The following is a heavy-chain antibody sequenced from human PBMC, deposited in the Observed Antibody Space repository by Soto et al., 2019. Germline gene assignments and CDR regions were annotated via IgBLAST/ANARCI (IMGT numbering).Heavy chain of an antibody. D-gene: IGHD3-3*01. CDR2: ISAYNGNT. J-gene: IGHJ4*02. V-gene: IGHV1-18*01. CDR1: GYTFTSYG. CDR3: AREATYYDFWSGYSHFDY. Sequence: QVQLVQSGAEVKKPGASVKVSCKASGYTFTSYGISWVRQAPGQGLEWMGWISAYNGNTNYAQKLQGRVTMTTDTSTSTAYMELRSLRSDDPAVYYCAREATYYDFWSGYSHFDYWGQGTLVTVSS.